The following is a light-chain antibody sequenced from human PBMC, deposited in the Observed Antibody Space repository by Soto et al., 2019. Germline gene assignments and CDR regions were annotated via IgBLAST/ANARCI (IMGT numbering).Light chain of an antibody. CDR3: QQYGSSPWT. CDR1: QSVSSSY. V-gene: IGKV3-20*01. Sequence: EIVLTQSPGSLSLSPGERATLSCRASQSVSSSYLAWYQQKPGQAPRLLIYGASSRATGIPDRFSGSRSGTDFTLTISRLEPADFAVYYCQQYGSSPWTFGQGTKVEIK. J-gene: IGKJ1*01. CDR2: GAS.